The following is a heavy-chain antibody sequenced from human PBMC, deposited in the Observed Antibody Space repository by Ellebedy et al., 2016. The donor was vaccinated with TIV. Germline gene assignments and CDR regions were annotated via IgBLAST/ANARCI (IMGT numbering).Heavy chain of an antibody. D-gene: IGHD3-22*01. CDR3: ARAPGDYSDSRGYFYN. CDR1: GGSISAGDW. V-gene: IGHV4-4*02. Sequence: SETLSLTCAVSGGSISAGDWWSWVRQPPGKGLEWIREIYHSGSTIYNASLNSRLTIVVDKSKNHFSLRLTSVTVADTAVYFCARAPGDYSDSRGYFYNWGQGTLVTVSS. CDR2: IYHSGST. J-gene: IGHJ4*02.